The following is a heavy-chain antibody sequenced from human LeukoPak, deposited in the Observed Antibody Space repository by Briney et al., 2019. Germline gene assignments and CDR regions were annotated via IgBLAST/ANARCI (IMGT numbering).Heavy chain of an antibody. CDR1: GFTFSSYG. CDR3: ALGGYLYGTTFDY. Sequence: GGSLRLSCAASGFTFSSYGMHWVRQAPGKGLEWVAVIWYDGSNKYYADSVKGRFTISRDNSKNTLYLQMNSLRAEDTAVYYCALGGYLYGTTFDYWGQGTLVTVSS. D-gene: IGHD5-18*01. V-gene: IGHV3-33*01. J-gene: IGHJ4*02. CDR2: IWYDGSNK.